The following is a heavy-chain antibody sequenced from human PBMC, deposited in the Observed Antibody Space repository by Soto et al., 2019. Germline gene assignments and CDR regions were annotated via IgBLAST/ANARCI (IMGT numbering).Heavy chain of an antibody. J-gene: IGHJ4*02. CDR3: ARSSFSVGATGVFDY. Sequence: QVQLQESGPGLVKPSETLSLTCTVSGGAINSYYWSWIRQPAGKGLEWIGRIYSSGSTNYNPSLRSRVTMSVDTSKNKFSRRLSAVTAADTAIYYCARSSFSVGATGVFDYWGQGTLVTVSS. D-gene: IGHD1-26*01. CDR1: GGAINSYY. CDR2: IYSSGST. V-gene: IGHV4-4*07.